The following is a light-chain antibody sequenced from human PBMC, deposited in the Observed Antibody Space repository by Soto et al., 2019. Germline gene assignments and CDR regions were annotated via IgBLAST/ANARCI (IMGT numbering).Light chain of an antibody. V-gene: IGKV3D-15*01. CDR3: QQYQQWPFYT. CDR1: QSAGNF. Sequence: EIVMKQSPATLSVYQGETASLSCRASQSAGNFLAWYQQKPGQAPRLLIYYISTRATGIPARFSGSGSGTEFTLTISSLQPEDFAVYYCQQYQQWPFYTFGQGTKVDIK. CDR2: YIS. J-gene: IGKJ2*01.